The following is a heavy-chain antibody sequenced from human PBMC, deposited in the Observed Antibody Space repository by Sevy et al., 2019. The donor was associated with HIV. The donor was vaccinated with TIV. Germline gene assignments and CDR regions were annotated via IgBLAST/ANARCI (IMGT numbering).Heavy chain of an antibody. CDR1: GFTFSSDG. CDR3: ARDKGGRFLPAGRDTSNYFDY. Sequence: GGSLRLSCAASGFTFSSDGMHWVRQAPGKGLEWVAVIRYDGSNKYYADSVKGRFTISRDNSKNTLYLQMNSLRAEDTAVYYCARDKGGRFLPAGRDTSNYFDYWGQGTLVTVSS. V-gene: IGHV3-33*01. CDR2: IRYDGSNK. J-gene: IGHJ4*02. D-gene: IGHD3-3*01.